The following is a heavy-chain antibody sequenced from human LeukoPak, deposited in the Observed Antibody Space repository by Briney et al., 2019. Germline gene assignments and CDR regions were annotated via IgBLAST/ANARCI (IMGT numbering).Heavy chain of an antibody. V-gene: IGHV4-59*08. J-gene: IGHJ6*02. D-gene: IGHD3-10*01. Sequence: PSETLSLTCTVDGGSISNYYWSWIRQPPGKGLEWIGYIFYSGSTNYNPSLESRLTISIDTSKNQFSLKLNSVTAADTAVYYCARTGYYASGSSYYYGMDVWGQGTTVTVSS. CDR2: IFYSGST. CDR3: ARTGYYASGSSYYYGMDV. CDR1: GGSISNYY.